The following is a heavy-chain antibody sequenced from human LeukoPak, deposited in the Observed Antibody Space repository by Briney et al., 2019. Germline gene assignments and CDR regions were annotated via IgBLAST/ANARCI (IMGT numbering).Heavy chain of an antibody. CDR2: IKSDGST. D-gene: IGHD1/OR15-1a*01. CDR1: GFTFSSYW. J-gene: IGHJ3*02. V-gene: IGHV3-74*01. CDR3: ARDGTTHYFRTLGDAFDI. Sequence: GGSLRLSCAASGFTFSSYWMHWVRQTPGKGLMWVARIKSDGSTIYADSVQGRFIISRDNAKNMVYLQMNSLRVEDTAVYYCARDGTTHYFRTLGDAFDIWGQGTMVTVSS.